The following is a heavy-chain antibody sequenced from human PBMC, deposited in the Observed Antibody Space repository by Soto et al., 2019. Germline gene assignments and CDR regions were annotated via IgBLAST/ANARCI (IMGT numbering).Heavy chain of an antibody. CDR1: GDRVSSSSSA. CDR2: TYYRSKWYN. CDR3: TREAGNDYYGMDG. Sequence: SQTLSLTCAISGDRVSSSSSAWNWIRQSPSRGLEWLGRTYYRSKWYNDYAVSLKSRISINPDTSRNQFSLQLNSVTPEDTAVYYWTREAGNDYYGMDGWGQGTTVTVA. J-gene: IGHJ6*02. V-gene: IGHV6-1*01.